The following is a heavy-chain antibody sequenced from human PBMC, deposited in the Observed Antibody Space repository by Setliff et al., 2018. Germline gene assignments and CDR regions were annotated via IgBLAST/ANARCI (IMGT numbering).Heavy chain of an antibody. V-gene: IGHV4-30-2*01. D-gene: IGHD6-19*01. CDR1: GGSISSGGYS. J-gene: IGHJ4*02. CDR2: IYYSGST. CDR3: AKERPPYRVGWYSDY. Sequence: SETLSLTCAVSGGSISSGGYSWSWIRQPPGKGLEWIGYIYYSGSTYYNPSLKSRVTISVDTSKNQFSLKLSSVTAADTAVYYCAKERPPYRVGWYSDYWGQGTLVTVSS.